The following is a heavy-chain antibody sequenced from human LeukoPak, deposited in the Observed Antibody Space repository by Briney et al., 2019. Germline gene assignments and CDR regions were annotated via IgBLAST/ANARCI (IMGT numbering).Heavy chain of an antibody. Sequence: SETLSLTCTVSGGSISSYYWSWIRQPAGKGLEWIGRIYTSGSTNYNPSLKSRVTMSVDTSKNQSSLKLSSVTAADTAVYYCASGYYYVFAFDIWGQGTMVTVSS. CDR1: GGSISSYY. CDR2: IYTSGST. V-gene: IGHV4-4*07. J-gene: IGHJ3*02. D-gene: IGHD3-22*01. CDR3: ASGYYYVFAFDI.